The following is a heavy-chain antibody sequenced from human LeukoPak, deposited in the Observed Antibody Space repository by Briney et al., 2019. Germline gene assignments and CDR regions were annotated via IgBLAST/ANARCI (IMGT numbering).Heavy chain of an antibody. D-gene: IGHD2-2*01. CDR2: IKSKTDGGTT. V-gene: IGHV3-15*01. J-gene: IGHJ5*02. Sequence: PGGSLRLSCAASGFTFSNAWMSWVRQAPGKGREWVGRIKSKTDGGTTDYAAPVKGRFTISRDDSKNTLCLQMNSLKTEDTAVYYCTTVVVGKNWFDPWGQGTLVTVSS. CDR3: TTVVVGKNWFDP. CDR1: GFTFSNAW.